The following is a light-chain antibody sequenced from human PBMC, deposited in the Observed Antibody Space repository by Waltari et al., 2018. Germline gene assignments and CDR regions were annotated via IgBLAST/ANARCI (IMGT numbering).Light chain of an antibody. CDR2: ASS. J-gene: IGKJ3*01. CDR3: QQSYSTPPFT. Sequence: DIQMTQSPSSLSASVGDRVTITCRASQSISSYLNWFQQKPGKAPKVLIYASSSLQSGVPSRFSGSGSETDFPLTISSLQPEDFATYYCQQSYSTPPFTFGPGTKVDIK. CDR1: QSISSY. V-gene: IGKV1-39*01.